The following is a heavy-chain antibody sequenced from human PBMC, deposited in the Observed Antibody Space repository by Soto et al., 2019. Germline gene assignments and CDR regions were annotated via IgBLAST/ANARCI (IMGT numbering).Heavy chain of an antibody. CDR2: IIPILGIA. V-gene: IGHV1-69*08. J-gene: IGHJ4*02. Sequence: QVQLVQSGAEVKKPGSSVKVSCKASGGTFSSYTISWVRQAPGQGLEWMGRIIPILGIANYAQKFQGRVPXHALQXXSTAYMELSSLRSEDTAVYYCARDDIAAAGTALDYWGQGTLVTVSS. D-gene: IGHD6-13*01. CDR3: ARDDIAAAGTALDY. CDR1: GGTFSSYT.